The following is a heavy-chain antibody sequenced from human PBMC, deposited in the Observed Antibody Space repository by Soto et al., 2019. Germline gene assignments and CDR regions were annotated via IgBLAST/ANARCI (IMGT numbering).Heavy chain of an antibody. CDR2: ISAYNGNT. CDR3: ARIPRYSFPTSDDLDS. Sequence: GASVKVSCKASGYTFTSYGISWVRQAPGQGLEWMGWISAYNGNTNYAQKLQGRVTMTTDTSTSTAYMELNSLTSEDTAVYYCARIPRYSFPTSDDLDSWGQGTLVTVSS. D-gene: IGHD5-18*01. CDR1: GYTFTSYG. J-gene: IGHJ4*02. V-gene: IGHV1-18*04.